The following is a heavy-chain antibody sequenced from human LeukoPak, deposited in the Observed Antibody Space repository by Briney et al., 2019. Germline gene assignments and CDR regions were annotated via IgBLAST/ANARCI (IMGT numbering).Heavy chain of an antibody. CDR2: IRNDATIK. CDR3: AKTGSSSWGYFDY. V-gene: IGHV3-30*02. Sequence: PGGSLRLSCAASGFTFSTYGMHWVRQAPGKGLEWVAFIRNDATIKYYADSVKGRFTISRDNSKNTLYLQMNSLRAEDTAVYYCAKTGSSSWGYFDYWGQGTLVTVSS. CDR1: GFTFSTYG. D-gene: IGHD6-13*01. J-gene: IGHJ4*02.